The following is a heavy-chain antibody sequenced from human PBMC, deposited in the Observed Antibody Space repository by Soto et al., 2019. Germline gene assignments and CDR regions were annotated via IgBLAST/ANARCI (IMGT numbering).Heavy chain of an antibody. D-gene: IGHD6-13*01. CDR2: LYSGDYET. CDR3: AGSTRSSPYFDY. Sequence: GESVKISCQRSGYTFSNFWIAWVRPLPWKGLEWLGILYSGDYETRYSPCFHRKVTISADRSIGTAYLQWSSLEASHGAFYFCAGSTRSSPYFDYRGQGALVTASS. J-gene: IGHJ4*02. CDR1: GYTFSNFW. V-gene: IGHV5-51*01.